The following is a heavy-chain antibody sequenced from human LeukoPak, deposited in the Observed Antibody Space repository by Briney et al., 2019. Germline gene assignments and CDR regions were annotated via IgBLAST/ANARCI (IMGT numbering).Heavy chain of an antibody. CDR2: INPNSGGT. CDR3: AXXXXXXXMIVVRHRYFDY. Sequence: GASVKVSCKASGYTFTGYYMHWVRQAPGQGLELMGWINPNSGGTNYAQKFQGRVTMTRDTSISTAYMELSRLRTDDTAVEYWAXXXXXXXMIVVRHRYFDYWGQGTLVTVSS. J-gene: IGHJ4*02. V-gene: IGHV1-2*02. D-gene: IGHD3-22*01. CDR1: GYTFTGYY.